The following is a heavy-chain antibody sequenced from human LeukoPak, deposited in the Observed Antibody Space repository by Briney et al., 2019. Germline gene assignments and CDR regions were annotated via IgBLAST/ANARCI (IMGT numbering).Heavy chain of an antibody. J-gene: IGHJ4*02. V-gene: IGHV4-59*01. D-gene: IGHD1-26*01. Sequence: PSETLSLTCTVSGGSISSYCWRWLRQPPGKGVEWVGYIYYSGSTNYNPSLKSRVTISVDTSKKQFSLMLSPVPAADTALYYCARGNSGSYYDIDYWGQGTLVTVSS. CDR3: ARGNSGSYYDIDY. CDR1: GGSISSYC. CDR2: IYYSGST.